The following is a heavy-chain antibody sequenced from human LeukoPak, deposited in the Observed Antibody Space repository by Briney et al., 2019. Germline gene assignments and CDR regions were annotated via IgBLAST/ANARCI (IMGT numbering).Heavy chain of an antibody. D-gene: IGHD5-12*01. Sequence: GASVKVSCKASGYTFTGYYMHWARQAPGQGLEWMGWINPNSGGTNYAQKFQGRVTMTRDTSISTAYMELSRLRSDDTAVYYCARGPGGYDSPSFTPHDYWGQGTLVTVSS. CDR1: GYTFTGYY. CDR3: ARGPGGYDSPSFTPHDY. CDR2: INPNSGGT. J-gene: IGHJ4*02. V-gene: IGHV1-2*02.